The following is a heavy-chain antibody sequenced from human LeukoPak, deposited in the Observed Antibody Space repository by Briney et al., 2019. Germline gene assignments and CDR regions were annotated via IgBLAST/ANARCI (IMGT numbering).Heavy chain of an antibody. J-gene: IGHJ4*02. V-gene: IGHV3-72*01. Sequence: GGSLRLSCAASLFTFSNYGMDWVRQTPGKGLEWVGRSRNKANSYATEYAPSVKGRFTISRDASKNSLYLQFNSLRTEDTAVYYCARGDGGSYDYWGQGTLVIVSS. CDR2: SRNKANSYAT. D-gene: IGHD3-16*01. CDR3: ARGDGGSYDY. CDR1: LFTFSNYG.